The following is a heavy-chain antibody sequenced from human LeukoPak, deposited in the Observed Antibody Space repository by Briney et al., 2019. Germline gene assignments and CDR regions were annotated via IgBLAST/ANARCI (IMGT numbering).Heavy chain of an antibody. CDR1: GYTFTNYD. D-gene: IGHD3-3*01. V-gene: IGHV1-8*01. J-gene: IGHJ3*02. Sequence: ASVKVSCKASGYTFTNYDINWVRQATGQGLEWMGWMNPNSGNTGYAQKFQGRVTMTRNTSISTAYMELSSLRSEDTAVYYCARGRHYDFWSGYYPPDAFDIWGQGTMVTVSS. CDR2: MNPNSGNT. CDR3: ARGRHYDFWSGYYPPDAFDI.